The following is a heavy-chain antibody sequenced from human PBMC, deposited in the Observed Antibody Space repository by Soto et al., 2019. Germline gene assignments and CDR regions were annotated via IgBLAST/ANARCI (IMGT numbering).Heavy chain of an antibody. CDR1: GFTFSSYS. CDR3: ASLPQGAVVGVGRTGC. J-gene: IGHJ4*02. D-gene: IGHD1-26*01. CDR2: ISSSSSYI. Sequence: GGSLRLSCAASGFTFSSYSMNWVRQAPGKGLEWVSSISSSSSYIYYADSVKGRFTISRDNAKNSLYLQMNSLRAEDTAVYYCASLPQGAVVGVGRTGCWGQGSPVPVCS. V-gene: IGHV3-21*01.